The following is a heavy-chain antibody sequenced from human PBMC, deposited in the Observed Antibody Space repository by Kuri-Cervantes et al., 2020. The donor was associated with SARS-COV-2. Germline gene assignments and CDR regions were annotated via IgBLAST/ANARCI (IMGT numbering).Heavy chain of an antibody. J-gene: IGHJ5*02. Sequence: SETLSLTCAVSGGSISSGGYSWSWIRQPPGKGLEWIGYIYYSGSTNYNPSLKSRVTISVDTSKNQFSLKLSSVTAADTAVYYCARDPNANHNNWFDPWGQGTLVTVSS. CDR3: ARDPNANHNNWFDP. V-gene: IGHV4-61*08. CDR1: GGSISSGGYS. CDR2: IYYSGST. D-gene: IGHD4/OR15-4a*01.